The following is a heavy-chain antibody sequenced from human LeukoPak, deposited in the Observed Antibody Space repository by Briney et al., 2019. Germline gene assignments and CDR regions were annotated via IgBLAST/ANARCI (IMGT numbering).Heavy chain of an antibody. D-gene: IGHD3-3*01. CDR2: IYTSGST. CDR3: ARGSVPIFGVVIMTDYFDY. V-gene: IGHV4-4*07. Sequence: SETLSLTCTVSGGSISSYYWSWIRQPAGKGLEWIGRIYTSGSTNYNPSLKSRVTMSVDTSKNQFSLKLSSVTAADTAVYYCARGSVPIFGVVIMTDYFDYWGQGTLVTVSS. CDR1: GGSISSYY. J-gene: IGHJ4*02.